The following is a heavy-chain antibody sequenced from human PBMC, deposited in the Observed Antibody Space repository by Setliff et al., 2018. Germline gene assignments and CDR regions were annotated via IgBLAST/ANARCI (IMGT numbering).Heavy chain of an antibody. CDR1: GFTFSRNG. V-gene: IGHV3-33*06. Sequence: GGSLRLSCAASGFTFSRNGMHWVRQAPGKGLEWVAGTWYDGTTKYYADSVKGRFTISRDNSRNTLYLQMDSLGADDTAVYFCAKDVGLGSGWSYFDYWGQGALVTVSS. CDR3: AKDVGLGSGWSYFDY. D-gene: IGHD6-19*01. CDR2: TWYDGTTK. J-gene: IGHJ4*02.